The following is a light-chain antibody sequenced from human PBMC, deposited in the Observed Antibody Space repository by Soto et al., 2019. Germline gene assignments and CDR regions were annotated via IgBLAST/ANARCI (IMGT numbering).Light chain of an antibody. J-gene: IGLJ1*01. V-gene: IGLV2-14*01. Sequence: QSALTQPASVSGSPGQSITISCSGTSSDIGGHNFVSWFQQHPGKAPKLMIYDVSNRPSGVSNRFSGSKSGNTASLTISGLQSEDEADYYCSSYTTSSTPLYVFGTGTKLTVL. CDR3: SSYTTSSTPLYV. CDR2: DVS. CDR1: SSDIGGHNF.